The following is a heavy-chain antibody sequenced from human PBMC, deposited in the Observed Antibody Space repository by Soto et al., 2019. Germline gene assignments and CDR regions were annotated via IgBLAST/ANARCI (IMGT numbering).Heavy chain of an antibody. Sequence: QVLLQESGPGLVQPSGTLSLSCVVSGVSIGSNYYWGWVRQPPGKGLEGLGEMSHIGSVNYNPSLKSRDNISMDKSQNQFSLKLDSMTAADTAVYYCARSLGWYAVDYWGQGTLVIVSS. CDR1: GVSIGSNYY. V-gene: IGHV4-4*02. D-gene: IGHD6-19*01. CDR3: ARSLGWYAVDY. J-gene: IGHJ4*02. CDR2: MSHIGSV.